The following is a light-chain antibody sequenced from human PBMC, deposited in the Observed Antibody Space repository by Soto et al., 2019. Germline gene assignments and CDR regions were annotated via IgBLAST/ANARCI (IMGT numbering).Light chain of an antibody. CDR1: QSVSSY. CDR2: DAS. CDR3: QQRSNWPQRT. J-gene: IGKJ2*01. Sequence: EIVLTQSPATLSLSPGERATLSCRASQSVSSYLAWYQQKPGQAPRLLIYDASNRATGIPARVSGSGSGTDFTLTIGSLEAENFAVYYCQQRSNWPQRTFGQGTKLEIK. V-gene: IGKV3-11*01.